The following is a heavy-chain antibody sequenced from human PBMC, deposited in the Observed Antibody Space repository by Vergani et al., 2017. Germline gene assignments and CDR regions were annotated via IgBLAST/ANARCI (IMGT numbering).Heavy chain of an antibody. Sequence: QVQLQQWGAGLLKPSETLSLTCAVYGGSFSGYYWSWIRQPPGKGLEWIGEINHSGSTNYNPSLKSRVTISVDTSKNQFSLKLSSVTAADTAVYYCARCQRAYDSSGYYEHFFDYWGQGTLVTVSS. CDR1: GGSFSGYY. CDR2: INHSGST. D-gene: IGHD3-22*01. J-gene: IGHJ4*02. CDR3: ARCQRAYDSSGYYEHFFDY. V-gene: IGHV4-34*01.